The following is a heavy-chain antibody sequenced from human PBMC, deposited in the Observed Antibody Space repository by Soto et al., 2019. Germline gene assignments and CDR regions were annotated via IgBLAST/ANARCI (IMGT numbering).Heavy chain of an antibody. CDR3: ARRQNHDHAWYFDL. CDR1: GYTFTSHD. CDR2: MSPNNGNT. V-gene: IGHV1-8*01. J-gene: IGHJ2*01. Sequence: QVQLVQSGAEVKKPGASVTVSCKASGYTFTSHDINWVRQTTGQGLEWMGWMSPNNGNTGYAQNFQGRVSMTMNTSISTAYMEVTGLRSDDTAVYYCARRQNHDHAWYFDLWGRGTPLTVSS.